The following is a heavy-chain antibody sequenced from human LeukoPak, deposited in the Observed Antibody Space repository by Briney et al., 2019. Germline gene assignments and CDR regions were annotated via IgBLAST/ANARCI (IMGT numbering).Heavy chain of an antibody. J-gene: IGHJ4*02. V-gene: IGHV3-7*01. D-gene: IGHD6-13*01. Sequence: PGGSLRLSCAASGFAFSNSWMTWVRQAPGKGLEWVANIKEDGSVKNYVDSVKGRFTISRDNAKNSLYLQMNSLRVEDTAVYFCARDSHYSTYDYWGQGTLVVVSS. CDR3: ARDSHYSTYDY. CDR1: GFAFSNSW. CDR2: IKEDGSVK.